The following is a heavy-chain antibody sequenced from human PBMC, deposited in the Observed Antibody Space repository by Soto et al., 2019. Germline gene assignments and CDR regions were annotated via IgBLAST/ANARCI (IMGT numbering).Heavy chain of an antibody. V-gene: IGHV2-5*02. CDR1: GFSLSTSGVG. D-gene: IGHD4-17*01. CDR3: AHRRSDGDYAYY. J-gene: IGHJ4*02. CDR2: IYWDDDK. Sequence: QITLKESGPTLVKPTQTLTLTCTFSGFSLSTSGVGVGWIRQPPGKALEWLALIYWDDDKRYSPSLKSRLTITQDTSKSQVVLTMTNMDPVDTAPYYCAHRRSDGDYAYYWGQGTLVTVSS.